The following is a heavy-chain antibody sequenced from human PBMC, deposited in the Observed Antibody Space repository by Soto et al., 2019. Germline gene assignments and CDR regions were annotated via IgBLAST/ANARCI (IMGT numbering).Heavy chain of an antibody. CDR3: ARHDA. CDR1: GYRFTSYW. CDR2: IDPTDSYT. Sequence: EVQLVQSGAEVKKPGESLRISCKGSGYRFTSYWISWVRQMPGKGLEWMGRIDPTDSYTEYSPALQGHVTISVDKPITTAYLQWYSLKASDTPMYYCARHDAWGQGTLVTVSS. J-gene: IGHJ5*02. V-gene: IGHV5-10-1*01.